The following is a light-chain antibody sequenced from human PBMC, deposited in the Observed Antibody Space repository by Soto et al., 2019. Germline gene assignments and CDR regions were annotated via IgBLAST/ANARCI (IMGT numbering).Light chain of an antibody. CDR1: QSISSW. Sequence: IHMTQAPATLSASVLYRVTITFLASQSISSWLAWYQQKPGKAPKLLIYKASSLESGVTSRFSGSGSGTEFTLTISSLQPDDFATYYCQQYNSYSWTFGQGTKVDIK. J-gene: IGKJ1*01. CDR2: KAS. CDR3: QQYNSYSWT. V-gene: IGKV1-5*03.